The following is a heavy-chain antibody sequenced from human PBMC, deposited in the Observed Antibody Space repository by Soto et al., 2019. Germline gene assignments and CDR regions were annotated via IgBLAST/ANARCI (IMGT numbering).Heavy chain of an antibody. CDR3: ARGRTAALIETRLFRVLFDL. CDR2: ISRSGST. V-gene: IGHV4-34*01. CDR1: GGSLGGFH. D-gene: IGHD3-10*01. J-gene: IGHJ4*01. Sequence: QVQLQQWGAGLLKPSETLSLTCAVSGGSLGGFHWSWIRQPPGKGLEWIGEISRSGSTNYGPSLKSRVTMSMDTSRNQVSLNLCSVTDADTAVYYCARGRTAALIETRLFRVLFDLWGHGNLVTVSS.